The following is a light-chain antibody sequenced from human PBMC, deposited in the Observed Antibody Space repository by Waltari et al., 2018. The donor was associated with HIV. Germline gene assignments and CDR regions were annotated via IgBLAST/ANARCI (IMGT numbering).Light chain of an antibody. CDR2: YDD. J-gene: IGLJ3*02. V-gene: IGLV1-36*01. CDR3: AAWDDSLNGWV. Sequence: QSVLTQPPSVSEAPRPRVTISCSGSSSNIGNNAVNWYQPLPGKAPKLLIEYDDLLPSGVSDRFSGSKSGTSASLAISGLQSEDEADYYCAAWDDSLNGWVFGGGTKLTVL. CDR1: SSNIGNNA.